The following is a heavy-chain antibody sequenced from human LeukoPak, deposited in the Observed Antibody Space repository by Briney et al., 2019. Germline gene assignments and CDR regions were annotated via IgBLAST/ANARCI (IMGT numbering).Heavy chain of an antibody. D-gene: IGHD4-17*01. V-gene: IGHV1-24*01. CDR2: FDPEDGET. Sequence: AASVKVSRKVSGYTLTELSMHWVRQAPGKGLEWMGGFDPEDGETIYAQKFQGRVTMTEDTSTDTAYMELSSLRSEDTAVYYCATLVGDYERFDYWGQGTLVTVSS. CDR1: GYTLTELS. CDR3: ATLVGDYERFDY. J-gene: IGHJ4*02.